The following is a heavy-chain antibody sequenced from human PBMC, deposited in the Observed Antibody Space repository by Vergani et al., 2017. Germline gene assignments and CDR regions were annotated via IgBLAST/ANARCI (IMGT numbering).Heavy chain of an antibody. V-gene: IGHV3-48*01. CDR2: ISPGASTV. D-gene: IGHD1-1*01. CDR1: GFTFSSYW. CDR3: AKNPGISTTRYYYARDV. Sequence: EVQLVESGGGLVQPGGSLRLSCAASGFTFSSYWMSWIRQAPGKGLEWVSHISPGASTVSYTDSVPGRFTVSRDNDNNSLTLDMTTLRVEDTAVYYCAKNPGISTTRYYYARDVWGQGTTVTVSS. J-gene: IGHJ6*02.